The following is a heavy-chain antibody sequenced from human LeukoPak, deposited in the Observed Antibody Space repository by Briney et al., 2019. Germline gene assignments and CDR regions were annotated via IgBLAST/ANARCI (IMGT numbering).Heavy chain of an antibody. Sequence: GGSLGLSCAASGFTFGNYWMHWVRQAPGEALMWVSRIKSDGSSTTYADSVKGRFTISRDNSKNTLYLQMNSLRAEDTAVYYCATPVDFWSGYSSFDYWGQGTLVTVSS. CDR3: ATPVDFWSGYSSFDY. CDR2: IKSDGSST. CDR1: GFTFGNYW. J-gene: IGHJ4*02. D-gene: IGHD3-3*01. V-gene: IGHV3-74*01.